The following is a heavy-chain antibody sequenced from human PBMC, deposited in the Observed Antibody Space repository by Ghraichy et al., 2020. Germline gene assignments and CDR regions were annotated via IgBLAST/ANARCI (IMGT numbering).Heavy chain of an antibody. CDR2: ISGSGGST. V-gene: IGHV3-23*01. CDR1: GFTFSSYA. J-gene: IGHJ4*02. D-gene: IGHD2-2*01. Sequence: GGSLRLSCAASGFTFSSYAMSWVRQAPGKGLEWVSAISGSGGSTYYADSVKGRVTISRDNSKNTLYLQMNSLRAEDTDVYYCAKANALGYCSSTSCSDFDYWGQGTLVTFSS. CDR3: AKANALGYCSSTSCSDFDY.